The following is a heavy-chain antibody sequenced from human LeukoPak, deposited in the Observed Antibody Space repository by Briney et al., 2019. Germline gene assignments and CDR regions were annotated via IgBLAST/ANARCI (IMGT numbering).Heavy chain of an antibody. J-gene: IGHJ4*02. CDR2: IRYDGSNK. D-gene: IGHD3-10*01. Sequence: GGSLRLSCAASGFTFSSYGMHWVRQAPGKGLEWVAFIRYDGSNKYYADSVKGRFTISRDNSKDTLYLQMNSLRAEDTAVYYCTTDGWQYSGSYSYWGQGTLVTVSS. CDR1: GFTFSSYG. V-gene: IGHV3-30*02. CDR3: TTDGWQYSGSYSY.